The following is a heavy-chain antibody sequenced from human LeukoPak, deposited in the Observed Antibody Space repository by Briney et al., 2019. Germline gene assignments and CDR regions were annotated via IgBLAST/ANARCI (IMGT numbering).Heavy chain of an antibody. D-gene: IGHD3-10*01. CDR1: GFTFSSYA. CDR2: ISYDGSNK. Sequence: GGSLRLSCAASGFTFSSYAMHWVRQAPGKGLEWVAVISYDGSNKYYADSVKGRFTISRDNSKNTLYLQMNSLRAEDTAVYYCAREDYYGSGSHPNYYYYGMDVWGQGTTVTVSS. J-gene: IGHJ6*02. V-gene: IGHV3-30-3*01. CDR3: AREDYYGSGSHPNYYYYGMDV.